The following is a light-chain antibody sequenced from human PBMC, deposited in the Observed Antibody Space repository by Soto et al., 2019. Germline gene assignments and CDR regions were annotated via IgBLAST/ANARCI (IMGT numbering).Light chain of an antibody. Sequence: ELVLTQSPGTLSLSPGERATLSCRPSESVNSNYLAWYQQKPGQAPRLLISGASIRATGIPDRFSGSGSGTDFTLTISRVEPDDFAVYYCQQYGSSPPWTFGQGTKVDIK. CDR3: QQYGSSPPWT. CDR1: ESVNSNY. J-gene: IGKJ1*01. V-gene: IGKV3-20*01. CDR2: GAS.